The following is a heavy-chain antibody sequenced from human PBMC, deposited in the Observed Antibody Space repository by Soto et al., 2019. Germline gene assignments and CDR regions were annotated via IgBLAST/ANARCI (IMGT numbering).Heavy chain of an antibody. CDR2: IYRTGST. CDR3: ASRDPGTSVDY. D-gene: IGHD1-7*01. J-gene: IGHJ4*02. Sequence: LSLTCPVSGGSFTSNNWWTWVRQPPGQGLEWIGEIYRTGSTNYNPSLKSRVTISLDKSENQFSLKVTSLTAADTAVYYCASRDPGTSVDYWGQGTLVTVSS. CDR1: GGSFTSNNW. V-gene: IGHV4-4*02.